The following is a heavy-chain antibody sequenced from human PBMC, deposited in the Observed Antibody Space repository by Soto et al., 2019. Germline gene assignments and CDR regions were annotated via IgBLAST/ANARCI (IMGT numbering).Heavy chain of an antibody. V-gene: IGHV2-5*01. CDR1: GFSFTTAGVA. D-gene: IGHD5-12*01. Sequence: QITLQESGPTLVKTTQTPTLTCTFSGFSFTTAGVAVGWIRQTPGGALEWLTLISYNEDRRFSPTLKTRLTITGDTSNNQVVLSLTNVDRVDTAASFCAHSDGGYESIYFDVWGQGIPVTVSS. CDR2: ISYNEDR. CDR3: AHSDGGYESIYFDV. J-gene: IGHJ4*02.